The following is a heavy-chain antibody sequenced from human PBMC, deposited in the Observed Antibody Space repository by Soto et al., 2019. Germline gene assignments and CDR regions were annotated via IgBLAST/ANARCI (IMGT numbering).Heavy chain of an antibody. CDR1: GFTFSSYW. Sequence: PGGSLRLSCAASGFTFSSYWMHWVRQAPGKGLVWVPRINSDGSSTSYADSVKGRFTISRDNAKNTLYLQMNSLRAEDTAVYYCARVGVPMVRGVPYYYYYGMDVWGQGTTVTVSS. V-gene: IGHV3-74*01. CDR2: INSDGSST. CDR3: ARVGVPMVRGVPYYYYYGMDV. D-gene: IGHD3-10*01. J-gene: IGHJ6*02.